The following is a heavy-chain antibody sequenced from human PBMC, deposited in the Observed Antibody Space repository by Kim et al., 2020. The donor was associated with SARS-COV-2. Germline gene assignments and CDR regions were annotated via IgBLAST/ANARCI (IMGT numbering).Heavy chain of an antibody. V-gene: IGHV3-30*18. D-gene: IGHD1-26*01. J-gene: IGHJ3*02. CDR1: GFTFSSYG. Sequence: GGSLRLSCAASGFTFSSYGMHWVRQAPGKGLEWVAVISYDGSNKYYADSVKGRFTISRDNSKNTLYLQMNSLRAEDTAVYYCAKGGGTTPGAFDIWGQGTMVTVSS. CDR2: ISYDGSNK. CDR3: AKGGGTTPGAFDI.